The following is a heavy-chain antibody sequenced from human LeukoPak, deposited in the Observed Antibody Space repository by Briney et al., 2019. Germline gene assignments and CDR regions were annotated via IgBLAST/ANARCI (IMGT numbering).Heavy chain of an antibody. V-gene: IGHV4-59*01. CDR2: IFYRGST. D-gene: IGHD5-24*01. CDR3: ARWIRDGYNYGDH. Sequence: WGPLSPTCPAPGAPTVGNFGSWFRQAQGKGLDGFGYIFYRGSTNYNPSLKSRVTISVDTSRNQFSLKLSSVTAADTAVYYCARWIRDGYNYGDHWGQGNLVTVSS. CDR1: GAPTVGNF. J-gene: IGHJ4*02.